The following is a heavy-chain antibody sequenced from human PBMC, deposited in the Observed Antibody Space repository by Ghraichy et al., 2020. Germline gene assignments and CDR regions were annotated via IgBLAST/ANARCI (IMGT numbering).Heavy chain of an antibody. Sequence: GGSLRLSCAASGFTFSSYSMNWVRQAPGKGLEWVSSISSSSSYIYYADSVKGRFTISRDNAKNSLYLQMNSLRAEDTAVYYCARVGEIYYDRNAFDIWGQGTMVTVSS. CDR2: ISSSSSYI. CDR3: ARVGEIYYDRNAFDI. CDR1: GFTFSSYS. D-gene: IGHD3-22*01. J-gene: IGHJ3*02. V-gene: IGHV3-21*01.